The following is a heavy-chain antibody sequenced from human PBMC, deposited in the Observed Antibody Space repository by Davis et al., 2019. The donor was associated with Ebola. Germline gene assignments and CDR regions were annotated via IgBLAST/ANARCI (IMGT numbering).Heavy chain of an antibody. CDR2: IYYSGST. V-gene: IGHV4-61*01. J-gene: IGHJ6*03. CDR3: ARGTAGLASHDYYYYYMDV. CDR1: GGSVSSGSYY. Sequence: PSETLSLTCTVSGGSVSSGSYYWSWIRQPPGKGLEWIGYIYYSGSTNYNPSLKSRVTISVDTSKNQFSLKLSSVTAADTAVYYCARGTAGLASHDYYYYYMDVWGKGTTDTVSS. D-gene: IGHD1-1*01.